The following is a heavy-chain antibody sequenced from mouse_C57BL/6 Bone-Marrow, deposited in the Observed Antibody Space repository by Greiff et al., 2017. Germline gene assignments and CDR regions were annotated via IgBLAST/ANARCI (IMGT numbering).Heavy chain of an antibody. J-gene: IGHJ3*01. D-gene: IGHD2-3*01. CDR1: GYTFTSYW. Sequence: VQLQQPGAELVKPGASVKMSCKASGYTFTSYWITWVKQRPGQGLEWSGDIYPGSGSTNYNEKFKSKATLTVAQYSSTANMQLSSLTAEDSAVNYCARSYDGYCAWFADWGQGTLVTVSA. CDR3: ARSYDGYCAWFAD. CDR2: IYPGSGST. V-gene: IGHV1-55*01.